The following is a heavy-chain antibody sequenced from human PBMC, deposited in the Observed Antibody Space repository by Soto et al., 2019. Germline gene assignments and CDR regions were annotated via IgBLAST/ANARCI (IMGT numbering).Heavy chain of an antibody. CDR2: IYFSGGT. Sequence: QVQLQESGPGLVKPSETLSLTCTVSGGSISSYYWSWIRQPPGKGLEWIGYIYFSGGTNYNHSLKSRVTISVDTSKNQFSLKLSSVTAADTAVYYCARESRSWYGSIWDYWGQGTLVTVSS. V-gene: IGHV4-59*12. J-gene: IGHJ4*02. CDR3: ARESRSWYGSIWDY. CDR1: GGSISSYY. D-gene: IGHD6-13*01.